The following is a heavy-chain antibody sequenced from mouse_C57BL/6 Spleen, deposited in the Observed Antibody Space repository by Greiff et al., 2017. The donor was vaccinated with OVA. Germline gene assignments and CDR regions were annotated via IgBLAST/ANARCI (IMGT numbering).Heavy chain of an antibody. CDR1: GFSLTSYG. V-gene: IGHV2-2*01. CDR3: ARNERDYEYDEGFAD. D-gene: IGHD2-4*01. CDR2: IWRGGST. J-gene: IGHJ3*01. Sequence: QVQLQQSGPGLVQPSQSLSITCTVSGFSLTSYGVHWVRQSPGKGLEWLGVIWRGGSTDYNAAFISRLSISKDNSTSQVFFKMNSLQADDTAIDYGARNERDYEYDEGFADWGQGTLVTVSA.